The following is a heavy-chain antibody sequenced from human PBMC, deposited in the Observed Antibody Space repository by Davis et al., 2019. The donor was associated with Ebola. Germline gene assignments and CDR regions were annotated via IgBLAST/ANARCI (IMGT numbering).Heavy chain of an antibody. CDR1: GFTFSSYG. CDR3: AKDEGKALDY. V-gene: IGHV3-30*18. Sequence: GESLKISCAASGFTFSSYGMHWIRQAPGKGLEWVAVISYDGSNKYYADSVKGRFTISRDNSKNTLYLQMNSLRAEDTAVYYCAKDEGKALDYWGQGTLVTVSS. CDR2: ISYDGSNK. J-gene: IGHJ4*02.